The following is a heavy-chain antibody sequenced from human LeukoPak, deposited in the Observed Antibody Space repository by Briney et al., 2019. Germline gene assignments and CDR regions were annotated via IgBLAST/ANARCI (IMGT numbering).Heavy chain of an antibody. D-gene: IGHD3-10*01. J-gene: IGHJ4*02. Sequence: SETLSLTCTVSGGSISSYYWSWIRQHPGKGLEWIGYIYYSGSTYYNPSLKSRVTISVDTSKNQFSLKLSSVTAADTAVYYCARDSLGETSAFDYWGQGTLVTVSS. V-gene: IGHV4-59*06. CDR2: IYYSGST. CDR1: GGSISSYY. CDR3: ARDSLGETSAFDY.